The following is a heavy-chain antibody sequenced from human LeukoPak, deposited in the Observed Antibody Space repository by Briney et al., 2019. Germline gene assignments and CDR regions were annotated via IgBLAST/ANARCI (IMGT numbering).Heavy chain of an antibody. CDR3: ASDYGDYGFDY. Sequence: PVKVSCKASGYTFTGYYMHWVRQAPGQGLEWMGWINPNRGGTNYAQKFQGRVTMNRDTSISTAYMEMSRLRSDETAVYYCASDYGDYGFDYWGQGTLVTVSS. V-gene: IGHV1-2*02. J-gene: IGHJ4*02. D-gene: IGHD4-17*01. CDR2: INPNRGGT. CDR1: GYTFTGYY.